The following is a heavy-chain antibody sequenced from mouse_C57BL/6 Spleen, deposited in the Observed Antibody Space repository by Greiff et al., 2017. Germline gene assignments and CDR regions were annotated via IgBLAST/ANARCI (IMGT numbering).Heavy chain of an antibody. J-gene: IGHJ2*01. CDR2: INPSSGYT. V-gene: IGHV1-4*01. Sequence: QVQLKESGAELARPGASVKMSCKASGYTFTSYTMHWVKQRPGQGLEWIGYINPSSGYTKYNQKFKDKATLTADKSSSTAYMQLSSLTSEDSAVYYCARDPYYYGSSSGYFDYWGQGTTLTVSS. CDR3: ARDPYYYGSSSGYFDY. CDR1: GYTFTSYT. D-gene: IGHD1-1*01.